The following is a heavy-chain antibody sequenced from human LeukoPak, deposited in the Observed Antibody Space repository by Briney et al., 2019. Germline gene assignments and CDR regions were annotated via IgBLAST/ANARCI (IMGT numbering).Heavy chain of an antibody. Sequence: GGSLRLSCAASGFTFSSYAMSWVRQAPRKGLEWVSTLSGSGGNTYYADSVKGRFTISRDNSENTVYLQMNSLRAKDTALYCCAKAVSPMDVWGKGTTVTVSS. J-gene: IGHJ6*03. CDR1: GFTFSSYA. CDR3: AKAVSPMDV. V-gene: IGHV3-23*01. CDR2: LSGSGGNT.